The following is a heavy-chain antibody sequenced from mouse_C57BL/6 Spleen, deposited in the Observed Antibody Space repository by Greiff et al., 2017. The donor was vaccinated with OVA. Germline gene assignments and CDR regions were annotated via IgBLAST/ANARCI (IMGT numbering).Heavy chain of an antibody. CDR1: GYTFTDYY. Sequence: VQLQQSGPELVKPGASVKISCKASGYTFTDYYMNWVKQSHGKSLEWIGDINPNNGGTSYNQKFKGKATLTVDKSSSTAYMELRSLTSEDSAVYYCARRYYGSSYFGYWGQCPTLTVAS. V-gene: IGHV1-26*01. CDR2: INPNNGGT. J-gene: IGHJ2*01. D-gene: IGHD1-1*01. CDR3: ARRYYGSSYFGY.